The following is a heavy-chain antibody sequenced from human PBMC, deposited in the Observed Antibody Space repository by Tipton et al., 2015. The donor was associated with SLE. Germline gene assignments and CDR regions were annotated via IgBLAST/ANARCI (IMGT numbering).Heavy chain of an antibody. J-gene: IGHJ5*02. CDR1: GGSISSSSYY. CDR3: ARDLKGLGTYNWFDP. Sequence: TLSLTCTVSGGSISSSSYYWGWIRQPPGKGLEWIGSIYHSGSTYYNPSLKSRVTISVDTPKNQFSLKLSSVTAADTAVYYCARDLKGLGTYNWFDPWGQGTLVTVSS. D-gene: IGHD7-27*01. CDR2: IYHSGST. V-gene: IGHV4-39*07.